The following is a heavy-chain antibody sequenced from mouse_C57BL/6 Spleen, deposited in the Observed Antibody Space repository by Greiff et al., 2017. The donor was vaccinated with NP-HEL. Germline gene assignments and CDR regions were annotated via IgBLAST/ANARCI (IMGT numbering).Heavy chain of an antibody. CDR3: ARWAVVAHYAMDY. J-gene: IGHJ4*01. CDR1: GYAFTNYL. D-gene: IGHD1-1*01. CDR2: INPGSGGT. V-gene: IGHV1-54*01. Sequence: VKLMESGAELVRPGTSVKVSCKASGYAFTNYLIEWVKQRPGQGLEWIGVINPGSGGTNYNEKFKGKATLTADKSSSTAYMQLSSLTSEDSAVYFCARWAVVAHYAMDYWGQGTSVTVSS.